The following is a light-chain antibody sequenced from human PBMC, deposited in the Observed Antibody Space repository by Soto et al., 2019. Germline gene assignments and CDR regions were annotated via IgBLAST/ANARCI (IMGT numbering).Light chain of an antibody. CDR2: DVN. Sequence: QSALTQPASVSGSPGQSITISCTGTISDIGGYNFISWYQHHPGKAPKLVIYDVNNRPSGISYRFSGSKSGNTASLTISGLQAEDEADYYCASYTTSYFYVFGPGTKLTVL. CDR1: ISDIGGYNF. J-gene: IGLJ1*01. V-gene: IGLV2-14*01. CDR3: ASYTTSYFYV.